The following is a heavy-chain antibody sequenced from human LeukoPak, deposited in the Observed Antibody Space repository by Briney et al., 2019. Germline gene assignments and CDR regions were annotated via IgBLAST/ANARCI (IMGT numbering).Heavy chain of an antibody. CDR3: ARGLLRYDPA. D-gene: IGHD3-9*01. V-gene: IGHV4-34*01. Sequence: SETLSLTCAVYGGSFSGYYWSWIRQPPGKGLEWIGEINHSGSTNYNPSLKSRVTMSVDTPKNQFSLKLSSVTAADTAVYYCARGLLRYDPAWGQGTLVTVSS. J-gene: IGHJ5*02. CDR1: GGSFSGYY. CDR2: INHSGST.